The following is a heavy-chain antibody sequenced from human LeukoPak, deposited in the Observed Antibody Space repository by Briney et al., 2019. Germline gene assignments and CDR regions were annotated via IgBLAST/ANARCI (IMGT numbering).Heavy chain of an antibody. CDR2: IKQDGSEK. J-gene: IGHJ5*02. CDR3: ARDSTGTTFMMPNWFDP. V-gene: IGHV3-7*01. Sequence: PGGSLRLSCAASGFTFSSYWMSWVRQAPGKGLEWVANIKQDGSEKYYVDSVKGRFTISRDNAKNSLYLQMNSLRAEDTAVYYCARDSTGTTFMMPNWFDPWGQGTLVTVSS. D-gene: IGHD1-1*01. CDR1: GFTFSSYW.